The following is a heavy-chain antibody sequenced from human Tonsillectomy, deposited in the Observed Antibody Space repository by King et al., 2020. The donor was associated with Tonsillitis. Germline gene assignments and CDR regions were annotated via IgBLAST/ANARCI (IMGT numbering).Heavy chain of an antibody. CDR1: GFTFSHYA. CDR3: VKERQSIMGDC. D-gene: IGHD2-21*01. Sequence: VQLVESGGGLVQPGGSLKLTCTASGFTFSHYAMSWVRQAPGKGLEWVSTIDGPGGRTFFIDSVKGRFSISRDNSKNTVSLQMNSLRVEDTAIYFCVKERQSIMGDCWGQGTLVTVSS. J-gene: IGHJ4*02. CDR2: IDGPGGRT. V-gene: IGHV3-23*04.